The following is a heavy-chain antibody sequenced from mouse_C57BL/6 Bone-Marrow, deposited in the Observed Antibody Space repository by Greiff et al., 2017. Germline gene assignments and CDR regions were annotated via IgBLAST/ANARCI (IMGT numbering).Heavy chain of an antibody. J-gene: IGHJ4*01. CDR3: ARMATVRGDY. D-gene: IGHD1-1*01. V-gene: IGHV3-6*01. Sequence: EVKLQESGPGLVKPSQSLSLTCSVTGYSITSGYYWNWIRQFPGNKLEWMGYISYDGSNNYNPSLKNPISITRDTSKNQFFLKLNSVTTEDTATYYCARMATVRGDYWGQGTSVTVSS. CDR1: GYSITSGYY. CDR2: ISYDGSN.